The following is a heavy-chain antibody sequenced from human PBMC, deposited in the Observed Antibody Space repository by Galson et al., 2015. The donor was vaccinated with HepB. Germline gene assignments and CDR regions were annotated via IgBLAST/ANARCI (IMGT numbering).Heavy chain of an antibody. V-gene: IGHV3-11*01. J-gene: IGHJ4*02. CDR3: ASKRWLQLGPNY. D-gene: IGHD5-24*01. CDR1: GFTFTDYY. Sequence: SLRLSCAASGFTFTDYYMSWIRQAPGKGLEWVSYISRSGSNIYYADSVKGRFTISRDNAKNSLYLQMNSLRAEDTAVYYCASKRWLQLGPNYWGQGTLVTVSS. CDR2: ISRSGSNI.